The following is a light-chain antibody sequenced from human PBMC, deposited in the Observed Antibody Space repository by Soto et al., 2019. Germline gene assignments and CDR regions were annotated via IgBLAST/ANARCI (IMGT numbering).Light chain of an antibody. CDR3: AAWDDSLNGPV. CDR1: SSNVGINS. Sequence: QSVLTQPPSASGTPGQRVTISCSGSSSNVGINSVNWYQQLPGAAPKVLIYSTNQRPSGVPDRFSGSKSGTSASLAISGLQPEDEADYYCAAWDDSLNGPVFGGGTKLTVL. V-gene: IGLV1-44*01. CDR2: STN. J-gene: IGLJ2*01.